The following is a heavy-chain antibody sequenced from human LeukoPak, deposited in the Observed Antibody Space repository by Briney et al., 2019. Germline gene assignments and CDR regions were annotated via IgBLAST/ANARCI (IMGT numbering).Heavy chain of an antibody. D-gene: IGHD2-15*01. CDR3: ARQAGSSWDPFDY. Sequence: GESLRISCKGSGYSFTSYWINWVRQMPGKGLEWMGRIDLSDSYTIYSPSFQGHVTISADKSIRTAYLQWSSLKASETAMYYCARQAGSSWDPFDYWGQGTLVTVSS. CDR1: GYSFTSYW. CDR2: IDLSDSYT. V-gene: IGHV5-10-1*01. J-gene: IGHJ4*02.